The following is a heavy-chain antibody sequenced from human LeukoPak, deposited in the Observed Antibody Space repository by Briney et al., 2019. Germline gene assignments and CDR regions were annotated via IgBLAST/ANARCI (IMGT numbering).Heavy chain of an antibody. CDR2: IKSKADGETI. CDR1: GFTFTNAW. CDR3: STLTTRGLSDS. D-gene: IGHD4-11*01. V-gene: IGHV3-15*07. Sequence: PGGSLRLSCAASGFTFTNAWMNWVRQAPGKGLEWVGRIKSKADGETIDYAAPVKGRFTFSRDDSKNMLYLQMNSLKSEDTAVYYCSTLTTRGLSDSWGQGTLVTVSS. J-gene: IGHJ4*02.